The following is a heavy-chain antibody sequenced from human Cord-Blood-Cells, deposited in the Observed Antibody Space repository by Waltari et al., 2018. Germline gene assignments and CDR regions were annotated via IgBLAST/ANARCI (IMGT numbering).Heavy chain of an antibody. CDR3: ARGPIQLDY. J-gene: IGHJ4*02. CDR1: GYSITSGSY. V-gene: IGHV4-38-2*02. D-gene: IGHD6-6*01. CDR2: IYHSGST. Sequence: QVQLQESGPGLVKPSETLSLTCPVSGYSITSGSYWGWIRQPPGKGLGWIGSIYHSGSTYYNPSLKSRVTISVDTSKNQFSLKLSSVTAADTAVYYCARGPIQLDYWGQGTLVTVSS.